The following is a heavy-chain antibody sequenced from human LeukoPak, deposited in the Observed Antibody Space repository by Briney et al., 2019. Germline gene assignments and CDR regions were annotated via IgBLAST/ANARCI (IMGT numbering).Heavy chain of an antibody. CDR2: ISGSGGST. CDR3: AKGQSPNYSGSYF. V-gene: IGHV3-23*01. Sequence: GGSLRLSCAASGFTFSSYGMHWVRQAPGKGLEWVSAISGSGGSTYYADSVKGRFTITRDNSRNTLYLQMNSLRAEDTAVYYCAKGQSPNYSGSYFWGQGTLVTVSS. D-gene: IGHD1-26*01. J-gene: IGHJ4*02. CDR1: GFTFSSYG.